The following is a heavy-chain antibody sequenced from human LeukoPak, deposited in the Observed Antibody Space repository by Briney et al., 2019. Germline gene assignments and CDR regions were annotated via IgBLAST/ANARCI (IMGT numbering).Heavy chain of an antibody. CDR3: AELGITMIGGV. D-gene: IGHD3-10*02. CDR2: IISSGSTI. V-gene: IGHV3-48*03. Sequence: GGSLRLSCVASGFTFSSYEMNWARQAPGKGRGWVLYIISSGSTIYYADSVKGRSPISRENAKNSLYMQKTRLRAEDTAVYYCAELGITMIGGVWGKGTTVTISS. J-gene: IGHJ6*04. CDR1: GFTFSSYE.